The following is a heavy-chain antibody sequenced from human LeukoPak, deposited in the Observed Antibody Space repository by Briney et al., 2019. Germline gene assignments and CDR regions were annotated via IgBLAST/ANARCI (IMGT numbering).Heavy chain of an antibody. CDR2: ISNDGRST. J-gene: IGHJ2*01. V-gene: IGHV3-23*01. D-gene: IGHD3-22*01. CDR3: AKYGSGDLWLLGWYFDF. CDR1: GFTFKNYA. Sequence: PGGSLRLSCALSGFTFKNYAITWVRQAPGKGLEWVSSISNDGRSTHYAGSVKGRVTISRDNSKNPVSLQMNSLRAEDTAVYYCAKYGSGDLWLLGWYFDFWGRGTLVTVSS.